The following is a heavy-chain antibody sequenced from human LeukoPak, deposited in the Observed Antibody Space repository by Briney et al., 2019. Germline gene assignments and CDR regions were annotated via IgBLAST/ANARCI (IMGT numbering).Heavy chain of an antibody. CDR2: ISTNGGTT. CDR1: GFTFSTYA. Sequence: GGSLRLSCSASGFTFSTYAMHWVRQAPGKGLEYVSAISTNGGTTYYAESSRGRFAISRDNSENTLYLQMSSLRAEDTAVYYCVKGPGPTVNYYFDFWGQGTLVTVSS. J-gene: IGHJ4*02. CDR3: VKGPGPTVNYYFDF. D-gene: IGHD4-17*01. V-gene: IGHV3-64D*06.